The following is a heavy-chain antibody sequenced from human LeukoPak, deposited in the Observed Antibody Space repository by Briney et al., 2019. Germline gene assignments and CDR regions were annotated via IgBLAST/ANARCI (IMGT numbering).Heavy chain of an antibody. V-gene: IGHV1-18*01. CDR2: ISAYNGNT. J-gene: IGHJ4*02. CDR3: ARRGYDYVWGSYRYVYYFDY. D-gene: IGHD3-16*02. Sequence: ASVKVSCKASGYTFTSYGISWVRQAPGQGLEWMGWISAYNGNTNYAQKLQGRVAMTTDTSTSTAYMELRSLRSDDTAVYYCARRGYDYVWGSYRYVYYFDYWGQGTLVTVSS. CDR1: GYTFTSYG.